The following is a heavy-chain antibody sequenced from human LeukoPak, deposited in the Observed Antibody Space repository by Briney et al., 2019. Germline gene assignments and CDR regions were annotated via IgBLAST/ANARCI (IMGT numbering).Heavy chain of an antibody. CDR1: GFTVSSNY. D-gene: IGHD3-22*01. Sequence: PGGSLRLSCAASGFTVSSNYMSWVRQAPGKGLEWVSAITAGGGTTYYADSVKGRFTISRDNSRNTLYLQLNNLRADDTALYYCAKAYGTNGYYQLPIDFWGRGTLVTVSS. CDR3: AKAYGTNGYYQLPIDF. J-gene: IGHJ4*02. V-gene: IGHV3-23*01. CDR2: ITAGGGTT.